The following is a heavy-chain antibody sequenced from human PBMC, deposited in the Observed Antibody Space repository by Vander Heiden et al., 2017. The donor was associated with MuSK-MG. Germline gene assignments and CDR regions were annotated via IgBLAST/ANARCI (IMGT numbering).Heavy chain of an antibody. Sequence: QVQLVQSGSELKKPGASVKLSCKASGYTFTSYAMNWVRQAPGQGLEWMGWINTNTGNPTYAQGFTGRFVFSLDTSVSTAYLQISSLKAEDTAVYYCARSRLLVVAARGVRIESPNWFDPWGQGTLVTVSS. V-gene: IGHV7-4-1*02. D-gene: IGHD2-15*01. CDR2: INTNTGNP. J-gene: IGHJ5*02. CDR1: GYTFTSYA. CDR3: ARSRLLVVAARGVRIESPNWFDP.